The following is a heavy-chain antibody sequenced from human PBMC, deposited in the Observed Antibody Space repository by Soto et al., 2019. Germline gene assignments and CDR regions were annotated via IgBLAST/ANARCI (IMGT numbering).Heavy chain of an antibody. V-gene: IGHV3-15*01. CDR1: GFTFSNAW. D-gene: IGHD3-10*01. CDR3: TTAAGEDYYGSGSYYNPPAY. J-gene: IGHJ4*02. CDR2: IKSKTDGGTT. Sequence: GGSLRLSCAASGFTFSNAWMSWVRQAPGKGLEWVGRIKSKTDGGTTDYAAPVKGRFTISRDDSKNTLYLQMNSLKTEDTAVYYCTTAAGEDYYGSGSYYNPPAYWGQGTLVTVSS.